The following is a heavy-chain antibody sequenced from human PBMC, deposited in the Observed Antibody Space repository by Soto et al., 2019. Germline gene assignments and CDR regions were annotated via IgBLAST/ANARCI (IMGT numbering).Heavy chain of an antibody. CDR3: ARGGVSTRTFDY. D-gene: IGHD3-3*01. Sequence: PGDPLKISCKGSGYNFAGYCIAWLRQMPGKGLVVMGIIYPSHSDTRYRPSFKGQVTISADTSISHAYRQWSSLRASDTAMYYCARGGVSTRTFDYWGQGTPVTVSS. CDR2: IYPSHSDT. CDR1: GYNFAGYC. J-gene: IGHJ4*02. V-gene: IGHV5-51*01.